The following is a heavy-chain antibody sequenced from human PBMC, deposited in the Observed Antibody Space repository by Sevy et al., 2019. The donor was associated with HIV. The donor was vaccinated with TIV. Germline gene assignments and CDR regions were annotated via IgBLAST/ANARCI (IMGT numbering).Heavy chain of an antibody. J-gene: IGHJ4*02. CDR3: ARDSAVVPRALVY. CDR2: IYYSGSS. D-gene: IGHD2-15*01. CDR1: GDSISSYF. Sequence: SETLSLTCNVSGDSISSYFWSWFRQPPGKGLEWVGTIYYSGSSEYNPSLRSGVTISIDTSKKYLSIKLTSVTAADTAVYYCARDSAVVPRALVYWGQGPLVTVSS. V-gene: IGHV4-59*01.